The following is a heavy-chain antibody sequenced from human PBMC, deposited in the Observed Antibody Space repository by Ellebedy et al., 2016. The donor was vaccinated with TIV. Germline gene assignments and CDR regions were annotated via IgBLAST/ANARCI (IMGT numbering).Heavy chain of an antibody. D-gene: IGHD3-16*01. Sequence: PGGSLRLSCKGSGYSFTNYWIGWVRQMPGKGLAWMGIIYPGDSDTRYSPSFQGQVTISADKSISPAYRQWTSLKASDTAMYYCARGNYENEFGDGLDPWGQGTLVTVSS. V-gene: IGHV5-51*01. CDR2: IYPGDSDT. J-gene: IGHJ5*02. CDR3: ARGNYENEFGDGLDP. CDR1: GYSFTNYW.